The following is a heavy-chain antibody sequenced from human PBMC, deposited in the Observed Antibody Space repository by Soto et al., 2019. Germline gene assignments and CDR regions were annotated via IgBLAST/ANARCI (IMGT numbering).Heavy chain of an antibody. J-gene: IGHJ3*02. Sequence: ASVKVSFKASGYTFTSYAMHWVRQAPGQRLEWMGWINAGNGNTKYSQKFQGRVTITRDTSASTAYMELSSLRSEDTAVYYCARERGRQTYYYDSSGYSEDAFDIWGQGTMVTVSS. D-gene: IGHD3-22*01. V-gene: IGHV1-3*01. CDR1: GYTFTSYA. CDR2: INAGNGNT. CDR3: ARERGRQTYYYDSSGYSEDAFDI.